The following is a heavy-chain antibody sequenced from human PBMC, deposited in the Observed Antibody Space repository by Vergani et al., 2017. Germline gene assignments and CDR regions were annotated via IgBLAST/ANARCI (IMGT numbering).Heavy chain of an antibody. Sequence: QVQLVESGGGVVQPGRSLRLSCAASGFTFSSYGMHWVRQAPGKGLEWVAVIWYDGSNKYYADSVKGRFTISRDNSKNTLYLQMNSLRAEDTAVYYCAKGRGYSYGWDYWGQGTLVTVSS. CDR3: AKGRGYSYGWDY. D-gene: IGHD5-18*01. CDR1: GFTFSSYG. V-gene: IGHV3-33*06. J-gene: IGHJ4*02. CDR2: IWYDGSNK.